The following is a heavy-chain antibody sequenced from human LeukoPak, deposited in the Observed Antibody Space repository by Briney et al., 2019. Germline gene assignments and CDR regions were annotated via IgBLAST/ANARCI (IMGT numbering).Heavy chain of an antibody. CDR1: GGSFSGYY. V-gene: IGHV4-34*01. J-gene: IGHJ5*02. CDR2: INHSGST. Sequence: SETLSLTCAVYGGSFSGYYWSWIRQPPGKGLEWIGEINHSGSTNYNPSLKSRVTISVDTSKNQFSLKLSSVTAADTAVYYCARSSYYGDYAFNWFSPWGQGTLVTVSS. CDR3: ARSSYYGDYAFNWFSP. D-gene: IGHD4-17*01.